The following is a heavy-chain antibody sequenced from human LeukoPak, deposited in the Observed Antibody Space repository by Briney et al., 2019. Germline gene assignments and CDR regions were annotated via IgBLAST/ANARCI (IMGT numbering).Heavy chain of an antibody. V-gene: IGHV4-4*07. CDR3: ASESKYYYDSSAVVYYFDY. D-gene: IGHD3-22*01. J-gene: IGHJ4*02. CDR1: GGSISSYY. CDR2: IYTSGST. Sequence: PSETLSLTCTVSGGSISSYYWSWIRQPAGKGLEWIGRIYTSGSTNYNPSLKSRVTMSVDTSKNQFSLKLSSVTAADTAVYYCASESKYYYDSSAVVYYFDYWGQGTLVTVSS.